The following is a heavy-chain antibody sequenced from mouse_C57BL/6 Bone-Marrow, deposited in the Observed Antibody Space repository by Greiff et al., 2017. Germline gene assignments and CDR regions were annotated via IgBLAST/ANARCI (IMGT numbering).Heavy chain of an antibody. CDR2: IRNKANGYTK. CDR1: GFTFTDYY. CDR3: ASYRTLYAMDY. J-gene: IGHJ4*01. Sequence: EVKLVESGGGLVQPGGSLSLSCAASGFTFTDYYMSWVRQPPGKALEWLGFIRNKANGYTKEYSASVKGRFTISRDNSQSILYLKMNALRAEDSPTYYCASYRTLYAMDYWGQGTSVTVSS. V-gene: IGHV7-3*01.